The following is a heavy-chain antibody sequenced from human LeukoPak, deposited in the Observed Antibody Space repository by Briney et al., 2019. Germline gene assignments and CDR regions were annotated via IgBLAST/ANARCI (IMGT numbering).Heavy chain of an antibody. D-gene: IGHD2/OR15-2a*01. CDR2: INHSGGT. CDR1: GFTFSDYY. V-gene: IGHV4-34*01. CDR3: ARGPTSIFDY. Sequence: PGGSLRLSCAASGFTFSDYYMSWIRQAPGKGLEWIGEINHSGGTNYSPSLKSRVTISIDTAKNHFSLKLSSVTAADTAVYYCARGPTSIFDYWGQGTLVTVSS. J-gene: IGHJ4*02.